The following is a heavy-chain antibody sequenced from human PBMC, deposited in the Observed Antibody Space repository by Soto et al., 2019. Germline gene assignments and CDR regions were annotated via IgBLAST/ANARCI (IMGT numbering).Heavy chain of an antibody. CDR1: GGSITRRNNY. CDR2: IHHTGTT. Sequence: QLFLQESGPGVVKSSETLSLTCTVSGGSITRRNNYWGWVRQPPGKGLEWVASIHHTGTTYYNPSLRSRITMSIDTSSNRFSLSLTSVTAADTATCFCSTYSYYDHSSGYHYSWGQGTLVTVSS. CDR3: STYSYYDHSSGYHYS. V-gene: IGHV4-39*01. J-gene: IGHJ4*02. D-gene: IGHD5-12*01.